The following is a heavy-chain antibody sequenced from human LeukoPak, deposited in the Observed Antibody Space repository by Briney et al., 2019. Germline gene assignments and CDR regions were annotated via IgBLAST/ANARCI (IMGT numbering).Heavy chain of an antibody. J-gene: IGHJ4*02. V-gene: IGHV3-9*01. CDR3: ARGAAFGELLLGNFDY. CDR2: ISWNSGSI. Sequence: LSLTCTVSGGSISSYYWSWIRQPPGKGLEWVSGISWNSGSIGYADSVKGRFTISRDNAKNSLYLQMNSLRAEDTAVYYCARGAAFGELLLGNFDYWGQGTLVTVSS. D-gene: IGHD3-10*01. CDR1: GGSISSYY.